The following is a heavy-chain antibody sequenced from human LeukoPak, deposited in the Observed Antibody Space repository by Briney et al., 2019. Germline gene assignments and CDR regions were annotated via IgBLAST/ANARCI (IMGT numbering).Heavy chain of an antibody. J-gene: IGHJ4*02. D-gene: IGHD3-10*01. Sequence: PGGSLRLSCAASGFTLSTYAMHWVRQAPGEGLEWMAVISYDGSDTYYADSVKGRFTISRDSSKNTLYLQMTSLRAEDTAVYYCARADFYGSGSHPPGGFDYWGQGTLVTVSS. CDR1: GFTLSTYA. CDR3: ARADFYGSGSHPPGGFDY. CDR2: ISYDGSDT. V-gene: IGHV3-30*04.